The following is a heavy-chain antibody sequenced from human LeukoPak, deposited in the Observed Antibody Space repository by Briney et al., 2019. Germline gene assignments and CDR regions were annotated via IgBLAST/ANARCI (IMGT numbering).Heavy chain of an antibody. V-gene: IGHV5-51*01. CDR2: IYPGDSYT. CDR3: ARHSHSVAVAGY. J-gene: IGHJ4*02. D-gene: IGHD6-19*01. CDR1: GYRFTTYW. Sequence: GESLKISCKVSGYRFTTYWIGWVRQMPGKGLEWMGVIYPGDSYTNYSPSFRGHVTISADKSTSIAYLQWSSLKASDTAMYYCARHSHSVAVAGYWGQGTLVTVSS.